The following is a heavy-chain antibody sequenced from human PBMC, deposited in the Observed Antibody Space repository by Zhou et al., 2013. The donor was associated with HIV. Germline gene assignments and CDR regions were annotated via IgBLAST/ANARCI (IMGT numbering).Heavy chain of an antibody. CDR2: IIPIFGTA. V-gene: IGHV1-69*12. J-gene: IGHJ4*02. CDR3: VREGIPGTGSTFDG. D-gene: IGHD1-1*01. Sequence: QVQLVQSGAEVKKPGSSVQVSCKVSGDHFNYYAISWVRQAPKQGLEWMGVIIPIFGTANYAQTFQGRVTITADESTNTAYMDLSSLRYEDTALYYCVREGIPGTGSTFDGWGQGTLVTISS. CDR1: GDHFNYYA.